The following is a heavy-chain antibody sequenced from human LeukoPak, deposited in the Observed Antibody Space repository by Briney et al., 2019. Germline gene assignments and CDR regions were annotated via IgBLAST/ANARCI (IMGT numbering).Heavy chain of an antibody. V-gene: IGHV3-23*01. J-gene: IGHJ4*02. D-gene: IGHD1-26*01. CDR1: GFSFSSYA. CDR3: ATGGNLVGAKGFDY. Sequence: GGSLRLSCAASGFSFSSYAMTWARQAPVKGLEWVSAISGDGTRTYYADSVKGRFTISRDNSKNTLYLEMSSLRVEDTAVYYCATGGNLVGAKGFDYWGQGTLVTVSS. CDR2: ISGDGTRT.